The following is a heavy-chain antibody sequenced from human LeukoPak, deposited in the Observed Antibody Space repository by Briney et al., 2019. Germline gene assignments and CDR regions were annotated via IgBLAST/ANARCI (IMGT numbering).Heavy chain of an antibody. V-gene: IGHV4-30-2*01. CDR1: GGSISSGGYS. Sequence: PSQTLSLTCAVSGGSISSGGYSWSWIRQPPGKGLEWIGEIYHSGSTNYNPSLKSRVTISVDKSKNQFSLKLSSVTAADTAVYYCARFLQVEMATIVAFDIWGQGTMVTVSS. CDR2: IYHSGST. D-gene: IGHD5-24*01. J-gene: IGHJ3*02. CDR3: ARFLQVEMATIVAFDI.